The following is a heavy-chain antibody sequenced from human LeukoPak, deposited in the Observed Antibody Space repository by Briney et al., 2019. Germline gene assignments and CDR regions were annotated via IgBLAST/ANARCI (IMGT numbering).Heavy chain of an antibody. CDR1: GFTFSSYG. V-gene: IGHV3-33*01. CDR3: ARDLVVPAEDYYYGMDV. Sequence: PGGSLRLSCAASGFTFSSYGMHWVRRAPGKGLEWVAVIWYDGSNKYYADSVKGRFTISRDNSKNTLYLQMNSLRAEDTAVYYCARDLVVPAEDYYYGMDVWGQGTTVTVSS. J-gene: IGHJ6*02. CDR2: IWYDGSNK. D-gene: IGHD2-2*01.